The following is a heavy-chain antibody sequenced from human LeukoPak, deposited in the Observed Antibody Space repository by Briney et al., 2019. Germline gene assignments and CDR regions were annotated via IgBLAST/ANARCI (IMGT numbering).Heavy chain of an antibody. CDR3: ARDYDSSGYYPFY. CDR1: GGSFSDYY. V-gene: IGHV4-34*01. CDR2: INQSGST. Sequence: PSETLTLTCAVSGGSFSDYYWSWIRQSPGRGLEWIGEINQSGSTDYNPYLKSRVIISMDTSKTQFSLNLSSVTAADTAVYYCARDYDSSGYYPFYWGQGTPVTVSS. D-gene: IGHD3-22*01. J-gene: IGHJ4*02.